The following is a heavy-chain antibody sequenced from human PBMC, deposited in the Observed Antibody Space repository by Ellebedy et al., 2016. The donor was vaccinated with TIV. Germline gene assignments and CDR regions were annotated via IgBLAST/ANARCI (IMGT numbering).Heavy chain of an antibody. V-gene: IGHV3-48*03. CDR3: SRELRKVNYDILTGYGVFDY. Sequence: GESLKISCAASGFTFSSYEMNWVRQAPGKGLEWVSYISSSGSTIYYADSVKGRFTISRDNAKNSLYLQMNSLRAEDTAVYYCSRELRKVNYDILTGYGVFDYWGQGTLVTVSS. D-gene: IGHD3-9*01. CDR2: ISSSGSTI. J-gene: IGHJ4*02. CDR1: GFTFSSYE.